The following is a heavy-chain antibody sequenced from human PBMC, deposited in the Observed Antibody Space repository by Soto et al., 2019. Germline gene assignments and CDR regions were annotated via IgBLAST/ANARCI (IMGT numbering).Heavy chain of an antibody. CDR3: AKDESLYDSANWFDP. D-gene: IGHD3-22*01. Sequence: GGSLRLSCAASGFTFSSYAMSWVRQAPGKGLEWVSTISGTGGSTYYADSVKGRFTVSRDNSENTLYMHLDSLRADDTAVYYCAKDESLYDSANWFDPWGQGTLVTVSS. V-gene: IGHV3-23*01. J-gene: IGHJ5*02. CDR1: GFTFSSYA. CDR2: ISGTGGST.